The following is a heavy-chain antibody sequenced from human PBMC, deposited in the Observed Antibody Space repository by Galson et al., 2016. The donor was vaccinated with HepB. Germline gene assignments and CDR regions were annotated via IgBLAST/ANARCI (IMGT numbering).Heavy chain of an antibody. J-gene: IGHJ4*01. D-gene: IGHD2-15*01. CDR2: IWDDGSSE. V-gene: IGHV3-33*02. CDR1: GFTFNSYG. Sequence: SLRLSCAASGFTFNSYGMHWVRQAPGKGLEWVAIIWDDGSSEYYADSAKGRFTISRDNSKNTLFLQMNSLRVEDTAVYFCTRDTPLAAHYFDSWGHGTLVTVSS. CDR3: TRDTPLAAHYFDS.